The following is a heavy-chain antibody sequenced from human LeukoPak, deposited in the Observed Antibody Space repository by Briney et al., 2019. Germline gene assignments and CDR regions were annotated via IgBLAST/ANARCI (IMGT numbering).Heavy chain of an antibody. Sequence: SETPSLTCAVYGGSFSGYYWTWIRQPPGKGLEWIGEINHSGSTNYNPSLKSRVTISVDTSKNQFSLKLSSVTAADTAVYYCARQSVHTDAFDIWGQGTMVTVSS. J-gene: IGHJ3*02. CDR1: GGSFSGYY. CDR3: ARQSVHTDAFDI. V-gene: IGHV4-34*01. CDR2: INHSGST.